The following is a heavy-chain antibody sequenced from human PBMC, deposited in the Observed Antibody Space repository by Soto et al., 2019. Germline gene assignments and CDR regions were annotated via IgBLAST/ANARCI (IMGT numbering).Heavy chain of an antibody. J-gene: IGHJ4*02. CDR1: GYTFSHYW. CDR2: VNPDGTIT. Sequence: GGYVRVPTAASGYTFSHYWPHWVRQAPGKGLVWVSRVNPDGTITTSADSVKGPFTISTDNAKNTLYLQMNSLGVEDPALYYCSYDTFGDKDFWGQGT. D-gene: IGHD3-9*01. V-gene: IGHV3-74*01. CDR3: SYDTFGDKDF.